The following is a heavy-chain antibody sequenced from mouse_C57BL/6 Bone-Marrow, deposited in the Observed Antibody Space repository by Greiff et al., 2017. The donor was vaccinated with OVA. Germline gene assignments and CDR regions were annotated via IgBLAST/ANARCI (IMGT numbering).Heavy chain of an antibody. CDR1: GFTFSSYA. Sequence: DVKLVESGGGLVKPGGSLKLSCAASGFTFSSYAMSWVRQTPEKRLEWVATISDGGSYTYYPDNVKGRFTISRDNAKNNLYLQMSHLKSEDTAMYYCARDTQTWFAYWGQGTLVTVSA. CDR2: ISDGGSYT. V-gene: IGHV5-4*01. CDR3: ARDTQTWFAY. J-gene: IGHJ3*01.